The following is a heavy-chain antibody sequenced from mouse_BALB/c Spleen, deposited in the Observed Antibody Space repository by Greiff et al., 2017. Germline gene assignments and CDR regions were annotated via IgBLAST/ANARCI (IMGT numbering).Heavy chain of an antibody. Sequence: VQLQQSGAELVRPGSSVKISCKASGYTFTSYWMQWVKQRPGQGLEWIGAIYPGDGDTRYTQKFKGKATLTADKSSSTAYMQLSSLASEDSAVYYCARWDYGSSYGFAYWGQGTLVTVSA. D-gene: IGHD1-1*01. CDR1: GYTFTSYW. CDR3: ARWDYGSSYGFAY. J-gene: IGHJ3*01. V-gene: IGHV1-87*01. CDR2: IYPGDGDT.